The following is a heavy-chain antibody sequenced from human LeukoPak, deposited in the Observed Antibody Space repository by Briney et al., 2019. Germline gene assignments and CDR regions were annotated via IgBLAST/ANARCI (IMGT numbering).Heavy chain of an antibody. D-gene: IGHD3-3*01. CDR1: GYTFTGYY. V-gene: IGHV1-2*02. Sequence: GASVKVSCKASGYTFTGYYMHWVRQAPGQGLEWMGWINPNSGGTNYAQKFQGRVTMTRDTSISTAYMELCRLRSDDTAVYYCARDSHNYDFWSGDFDYWGQGTLVTVSS. CDR2: INPNSGGT. CDR3: ARDSHNYDFWSGDFDY. J-gene: IGHJ4*02.